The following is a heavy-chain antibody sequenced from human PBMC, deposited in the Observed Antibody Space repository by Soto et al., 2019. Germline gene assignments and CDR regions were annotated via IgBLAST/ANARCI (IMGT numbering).Heavy chain of an antibody. V-gene: IGHV1-69*01. D-gene: IGHD3-10*01. Sequence: QVQLVQSGAEVKKPGSSVKVSCMASGGIFSTYAISWLRQAPGQGLEWMGGIIPLFGTPNYAQRLQGRVTITADETTSTAYMELSRRRSEDTAVYYGARDRDDYGSGNYYNRIDFWGQGTLVTVSS. CDR3: ARDRDDYGSGNYYNRIDF. CDR1: GGIFSTYA. J-gene: IGHJ4*02. CDR2: IIPLFGTP.